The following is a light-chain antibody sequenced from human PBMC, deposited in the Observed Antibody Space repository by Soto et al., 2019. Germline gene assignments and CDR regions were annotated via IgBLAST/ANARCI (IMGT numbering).Light chain of an antibody. CDR1: QSVSSY. CDR3: QQRSNWRLT. V-gene: IGKV3-11*01. CDR2: DAS. J-gene: IGKJ4*01. Sequence: EIVLTQSPATLSLSPGERATLSCRASQSVSSYLAWYQQKPGQAPRLLIYDASNRATGIPARFSGSGSGTDFPLTIKKLDPEGFAVYYCQQRSNWRLTFGGGTKVEIK.